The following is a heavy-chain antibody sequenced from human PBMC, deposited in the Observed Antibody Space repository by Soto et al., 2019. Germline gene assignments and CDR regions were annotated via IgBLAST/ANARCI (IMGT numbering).Heavy chain of an antibody. CDR1: GLNFEKCS. J-gene: IGHJ4*02. D-gene: IGHD2-15*01. Sequence: PGGSLRLSCAASGLNFEKCSMNWVRQPPGKGPEWLASISPASTYIRYADSVKGRFTISRDNARNSLSLQMMSLRADDTAMYFCAADTGDIEVVPATTWGQGTLVTVSP. V-gene: IGHV3-21*04. CDR3: AADTGDIEVVPATT. CDR2: ISPASTYI.